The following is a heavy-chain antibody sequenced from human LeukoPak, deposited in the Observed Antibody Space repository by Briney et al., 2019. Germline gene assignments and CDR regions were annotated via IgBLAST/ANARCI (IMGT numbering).Heavy chain of an antibody. V-gene: IGHV1-18*04. CDR3: ARDGRQWVPLNWFDP. D-gene: IGHD6-19*01. CDR1: GYTFNTYG. Sequence: ASVKVSCKASGYTFNTYGINWVRQAPGQGLEWMGWISAYNGNTNYAQNFQSRVTLTTDTSTSTAYMELTSLRSDDTAVYYCARDGRQWVPLNWFDPWGQGTLVIVSS. J-gene: IGHJ5*02. CDR2: ISAYNGNT.